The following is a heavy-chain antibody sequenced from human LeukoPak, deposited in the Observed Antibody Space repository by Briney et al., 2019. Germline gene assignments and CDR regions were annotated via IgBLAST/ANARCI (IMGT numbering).Heavy chain of an antibody. CDR2: ISDSGGST. CDR1: GFTFSSYA. Sequence: PGASLRLSCAASGFTFSSYAMSRVRQAPGKGLECVSIISDSGGSTYYADSVKGRFAISRDNSKNTLFLQMNSLRVEDTAVYYCAKEACSTSTGPHFEYWGQGTLVTVSS. CDR3: AKEACSTSTGPHFEY. V-gene: IGHV3-23*01. D-gene: IGHD2-8*02. J-gene: IGHJ4*02.